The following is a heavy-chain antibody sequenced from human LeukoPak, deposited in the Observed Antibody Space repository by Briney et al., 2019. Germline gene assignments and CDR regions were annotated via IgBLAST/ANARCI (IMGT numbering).Heavy chain of an antibody. CDR3: ARVASSGWSTQYNWFDP. D-gene: IGHD6-19*01. CDR2: IYYSGST. Sequence: PSETLSPTCTVSGGSISSYYWSWIRQPPGKGLEWIGYIYYSGSTNYNPSLKSRVTISVDTSKNQFSLKLSSVTAADTAVYYCARVASSGWSTQYNWFDPWGQGTLVTVSS. J-gene: IGHJ5*02. CDR1: GGSISSYY. V-gene: IGHV4-59*01.